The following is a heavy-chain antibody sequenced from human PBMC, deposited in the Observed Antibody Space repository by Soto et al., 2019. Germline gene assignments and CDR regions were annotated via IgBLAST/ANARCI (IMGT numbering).Heavy chain of an antibody. CDR3: AKDLGSRPLAYYYGMDV. J-gene: IGHJ6*02. V-gene: IGHV3-23*01. Sequence: GGSLRLSCAASGFTFSSYAMSWVRQAPGKGLEWVSAISGSGGSTYYADSVKGRFTISRDNSKNTLYLQMNSLRAEDTAVYYCAKDLGSRPLAYYYGMDVWGQGTTVTVSS. CDR1: GFTFSSYA. CDR2: ISGSGGST. D-gene: IGHD2-15*01.